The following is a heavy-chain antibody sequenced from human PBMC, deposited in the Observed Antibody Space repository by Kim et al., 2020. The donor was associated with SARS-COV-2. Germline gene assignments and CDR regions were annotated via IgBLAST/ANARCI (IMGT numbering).Heavy chain of an antibody. Sequence: SETLSLTCTVSGGSISSYYWSWIRQPPGKGLEWIGYIYYSGSTNYNPSLKSRGTISVDTSKNQFSLKLSSVTAADTAAYYCARVNGGYYYYSYGMDVWR. J-gene: IGHJ6*02. V-gene: IGHV4-59*01. D-gene: IGHD2-15*01. CDR3: ARVNGGYYYYSYGMDV. CDR2: IYYSGST. CDR1: GGSISSYY.